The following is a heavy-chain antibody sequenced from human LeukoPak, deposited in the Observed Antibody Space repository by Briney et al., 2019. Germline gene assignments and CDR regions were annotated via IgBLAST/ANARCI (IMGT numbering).Heavy chain of an antibody. CDR3: AKNGDRGAYCSGGSCYPYYYYYMDV. Sequence: GGSLRLSCAASGFTFSDYGMSWVRQAPGKGLEWVSSISSTGGTTYYADSVKGRFTISRDNSKNTLFLQVNSLRAEDTAIYYCAKNGDRGAYCSGGSCYPYYYYYMDVWGKGTTVTTSS. D-gene: IGHD2-15*01. CDR1: GFTFSDYG. J-gene: IGHJ6*03. CDR2: ISSTGGTT. V-gene: IGHV3-23*01.